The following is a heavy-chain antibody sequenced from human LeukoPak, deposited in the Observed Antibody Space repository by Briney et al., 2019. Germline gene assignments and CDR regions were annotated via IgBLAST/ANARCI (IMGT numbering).Heavy chain of an antibody. Sequence: RRASVKVSCKASGGTFSSYAISWVRQAPGQGLEWMGGIIPIFGTANYAQKFQGRVTITADESTSTAYMELSSLRSEDTAVYYCARDLEDYVWGSYRYPFDPWGQGTLVTVSS. CDR3: ARDLEDYVWGSYRYPFDP. CDR2: IIPIFGTA. V-gene: IGHV1-69*13. D-gene: IGHD3-16*02. J-gene: IGHJ5*02. CDR1: GGTFSSYA.